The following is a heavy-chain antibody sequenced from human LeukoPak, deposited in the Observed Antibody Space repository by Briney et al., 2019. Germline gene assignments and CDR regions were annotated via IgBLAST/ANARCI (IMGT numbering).Heavy chain of an antibody. J-gene: IGHJ4*02. CDR3: ARSSGWYFDY. CDR2: IYYSGST. V-gene: IGHV4-59*01. D-gene: IGHD6-19*01. Sequence: SETLSLTCTVSGGSLSSYYWSRIRQPPGKGLEWIGYIYYSGSTNFNPSLTSRVTISVDTSKNQFSLKLSSVTAADTAVYYCARSSGWYFDYWGQGTLVTVSS. CDR1: GGSLSSYY.